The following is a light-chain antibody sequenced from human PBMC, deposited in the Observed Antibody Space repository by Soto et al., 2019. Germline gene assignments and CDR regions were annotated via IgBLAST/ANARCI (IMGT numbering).Light chain of an antibody. V-gene: IGKV3-20*01. Sequence: EIVLTQSPGTLSLSPGERATLSCRASQSVRSSYLAWYQQKPGQAPRLLIQGASSRATGIPDRFSGSGSGTDFTLTINRLQSEDFAVYYCQQYNNWPPWTFGQGTKVDIK. CDR1: QSVRSSY. J-gene: IGKJ1*01. CDR3: QQYNNWPPWT. CDR2: GAS.